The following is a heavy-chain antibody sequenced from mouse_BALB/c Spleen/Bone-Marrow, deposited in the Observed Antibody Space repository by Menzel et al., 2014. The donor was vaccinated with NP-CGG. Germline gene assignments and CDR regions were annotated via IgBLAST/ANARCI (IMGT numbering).Heavy chain of an antibody. CDR3: ARGGIYDGYSY. V-gene: IGHV1-7*01. J-gene: IGHJ3*01. CDR2: IDPSTGYT. D-gene: IGHD2-3*01. Sequence: VQLQQSGAELAKPRASVKMSCKASGYTFTNSWLHWVKQRPGQGLEWIGYIDPSTGYTEYNQKFKDKATLTADKSSSTAYMQLSSLTSEDSAVYYCARGGIYDGYSYWGQGTLATVSA. CDR1: GYTFTNSW.